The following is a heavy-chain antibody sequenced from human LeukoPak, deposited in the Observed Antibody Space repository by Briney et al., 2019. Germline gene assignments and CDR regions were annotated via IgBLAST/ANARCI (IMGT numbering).Heavy chain of an antibody. V-gene: IGHV1-18*01. D-gene: IGHD6-19*01. Sequence: ASVKVSCKASGYTFTSNGISWVRQAPGQGLEWMGWISTGTGNTNYAQKFQGRVTMTTDTSTNTAYMELSSLRSEDTAVYYCARASSPGGSGWYVVRGMNYYYYYMDVWGKGTTVTVSS. CDR3: ARASSPGGSGWYVVRGMNYYYYYMDV. CDR1: GYTFTSNG. J-gene: IGHJ6*03. CDR2: ISTGTGNT.